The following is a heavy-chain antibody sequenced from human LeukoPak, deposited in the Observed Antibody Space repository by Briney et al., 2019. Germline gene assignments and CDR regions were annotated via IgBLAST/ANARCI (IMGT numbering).Heavy chain of an antibody. Sequence: SETLSLTCTVSGGSISSYYWRWVRQPPGKGLEWVGYIYYSGSTTSNPSLMSRVTISVDTSKNQFSLKLSSVTAADTAVYYCARVPRDYGNYYYYYYGMDVWGQGTTVTVSS. D-gene: IGHD4-17*01. V-gene: IGHV4-59*01. CDR3: ARVPRDYGNYYYYYYGMDV. CDR1: GGSISSYY. CDR2: IYYSGST. J-gene: IGHJ6*02.